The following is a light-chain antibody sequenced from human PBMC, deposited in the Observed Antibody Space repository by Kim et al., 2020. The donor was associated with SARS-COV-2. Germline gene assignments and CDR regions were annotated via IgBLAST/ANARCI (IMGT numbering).Light chain of an antibody. CDR1: QSVSSY. V-gene: IGKV3-11*01. Sequence: LYPEEMATLSCRASQSVSSYLARYQQKPAQAPRRLIYDASNRATVIPARFSGSGSGTDFTLTLSSLEPEDFAVDYCQQRSNWPPYTFGQGTKLEI. J-gene: IGKJ2*01. CDR2: DAS. CDR3: QQRSNWPPYT.